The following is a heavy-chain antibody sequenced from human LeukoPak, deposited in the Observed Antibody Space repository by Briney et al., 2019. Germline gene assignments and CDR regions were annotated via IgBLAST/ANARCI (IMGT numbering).Heavy chain of an antibody. CDR1: GGSISSSSYY. D-gene: IGHD6-13*01. Sequence: PSETLSLTCTVSGGSISSSSYYWGWIRQPPGKGLEWIGSIYYSGSTYYNPSLKSRVTISVDTSKNQFSLKLSSVTAADTAVYYCARVHSSYYMDVWGKGTTVTVSS. V-gene: IGHV4-39*07. J-gene: IGHJ6*03. CDR3: ARVHSSYYMDV. CDR2: IYYSGST.